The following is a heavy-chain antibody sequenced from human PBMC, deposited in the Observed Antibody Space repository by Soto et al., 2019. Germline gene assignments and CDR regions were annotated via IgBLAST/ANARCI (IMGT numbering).Heavy chain of an antibody. V-gene: IGHV1-3*01. CDR1: GYTFTRYT. D-gene: IGHD2-8*01. CDR2: INPDNGNT. J-gene: IGHJ4*02. Sequence: GASVKVSCKASGYTFTRYTMNWVRQAPGQRLEWMGWINPDNGNTKSSQKFQDRVIITRDTSASTAYMDLSSLRSEDTAVYYCTAGKLYPSLDFDYWGQGTLVTVSS. CDR3: TAGKLYPSLDFDY.